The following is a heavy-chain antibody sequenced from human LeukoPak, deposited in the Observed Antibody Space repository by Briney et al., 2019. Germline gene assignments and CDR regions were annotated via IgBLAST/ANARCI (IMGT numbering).Heavy chain of an antibody. Sequence: GGSLRLSCAASGFTFSDYYMSWIRQAPGKGLEWVSYISSSGSTIYYADSVKGRFTISRGNAKNSLYLQMNSLRAEDTAVYYCAREGVTYYDILTGYSYYYGMDVWGQGTTVTVSS. CDR1: GFTFSDYY. J-gene: IGHJ6*02. V-gene: IGHV3-11*01. CDR3: AREGVTYYDILTGYSYYYGMDV. D-gene: IGHD3-9*01. CDR2: ISSSGSTI.